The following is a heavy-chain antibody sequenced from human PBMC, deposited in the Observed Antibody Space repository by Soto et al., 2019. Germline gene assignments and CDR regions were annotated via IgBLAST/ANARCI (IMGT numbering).Heavy chain of an antibody. D-gene: IGHD2-15*01. CDR3: ARPPEEVLGYCSGGSCYSTVTPIGYYGMDV. Sequence: GGSLRLSCAASGFTFSSYAMHWVRQAPGKGLGWVAVISYDGSNKYYADSVKGRFTISRDNSKNTLYLQMNSLRAEDTAVYYCARPPEEVLGYCSGGSCYSTVTPIGYYGMDVWGQGTTVTVSS. J-gene: IGHJ6*02. CDR1: GFTFSSYA. CDR2: ISYDGSNK. V-gene: IGHV3-30-3*01.